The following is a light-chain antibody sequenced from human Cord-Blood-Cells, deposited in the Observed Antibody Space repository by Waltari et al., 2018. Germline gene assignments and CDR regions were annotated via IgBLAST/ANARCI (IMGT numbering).Light chain of an antibody. CDR2: EVS. V-gene: IGLV2-11*01. Sequence: QSALSLPRSVSASPRQSVTISCTVTSSDVGGFNSVSGDQQHPGKAPKLMIYEVSKRPSGVPDRFSGSKSGNTASLTISGLQAEDEADYYCCSYASSYTYVFGTGTKVTVL. CDR1: SSDVGGFNS. J-gene: IGLJ1*01. CDR3: CSYASSYTYV.